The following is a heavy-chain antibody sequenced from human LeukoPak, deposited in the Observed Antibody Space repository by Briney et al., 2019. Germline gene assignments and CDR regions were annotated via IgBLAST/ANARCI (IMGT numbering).Heavy chain of an antibody. Sequence: SQTLSLTCTVSGGSISSGGYYWSWIRQHPGKGLEWIGYIYYSGSTYYNPSLKSRVTISVDTSKNQFSLKLSSVTAADTAVYYCARIYSGYDPYYYYYMDVWGKGTTATVSS. D-gene: IGHD5-12*01. CDR3: ARIYSGYDPYYYYYMDV. J-gene: IGHJ6*03. CDR2: IYYSGST. CDR1: GGSISSGGYY. V-gene: IGHV4-31*03.